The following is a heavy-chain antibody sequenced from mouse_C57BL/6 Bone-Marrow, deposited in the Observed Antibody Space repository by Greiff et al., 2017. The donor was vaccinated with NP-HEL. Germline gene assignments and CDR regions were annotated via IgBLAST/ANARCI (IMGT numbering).Heavy chain of an antibody. CDR3: AKENYYYGSSFAWFAY. V-gene: IGHV3-6*01. J-gene: IGHJ3*01. CDR2: ISYDGSN. CDR1: GYSITSGYY. Sequence: EVKLMESGPGLVKPSQSLSLTCSVTGYSITSGYYWNWIRQFPGNKLEWMGYISYDGSNNYNPSLKNRISITRDTSKNQFFLKLNSVTTEDTATYYCAKENYYYGSSFAWFAYWGQGTLVTVSA. D-gene: IGHD1-1*01.